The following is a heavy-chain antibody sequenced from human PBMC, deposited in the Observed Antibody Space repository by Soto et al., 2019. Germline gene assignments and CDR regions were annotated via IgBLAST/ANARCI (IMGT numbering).Heavy chain of an antibody. J-gene: IGHJ5*02. V-gene: IGHV3-30-3*01. CDR1: EFTVSNYA. Sequence: QVQLVESGGGVVQPGRSLRLSCAASEFTVSNYAMHWVRQAPGKGLEWVAVISFDGSNQYYADSVKGRFTISRDNSKNTLYLQMNSLTSEDTAVYYCARDPRKRVVVAAINWFDPWGQGTLVTVSS. CDR2: ISFDGSNQ. D-gene: IGHD2-15*01. CDR3: ARDPRKRVVVAAINWFDP.